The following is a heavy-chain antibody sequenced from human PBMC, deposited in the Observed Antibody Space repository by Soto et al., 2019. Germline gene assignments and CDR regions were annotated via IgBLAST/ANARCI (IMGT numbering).Heavy chain of an antibody. V-gene: IGHV1-69*01. CDR2: VIPMFGTT. CDR1: GDTFSSYT. J-gene: IGHJ5*02. D-gene: IGHD3-22*01. Sequence: QVHLVQSGAEVKQPGSSVKVSCKASGDTFSSYTISWVRQAPGQGLEWMGEVIPMFGTTNYPRNFQGRVTITADESTSTAYLDLSGLTSEDTAIYYCAREGSYDSSGYSKFGHWGQGTLVTVSS. CDR3: AREGSYDSSGYSKFGH.